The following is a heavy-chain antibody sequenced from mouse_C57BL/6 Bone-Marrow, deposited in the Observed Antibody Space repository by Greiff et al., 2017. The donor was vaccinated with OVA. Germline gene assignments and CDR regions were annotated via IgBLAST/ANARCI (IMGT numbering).Heavy chain of an antibody. V-gene: IGHV7-3*01. CDR3: ARYGYYGSSPPYFDY. Sequence: EVKLVESGGGLVQPGGSLSLSCAASGFTFTDYYMSWVRQPPGKALEWLGFIRNKANGYTTEYSASVKGRFTISRDNSQSILYLQMNALRAEDSATYYCARYGYYGSSPPYFDYWGQGTTLTVSS. CDR1: GFTFTDYY. D-gene: IGHD1-1*01. CDR2: IRNKANGYTT. J-gene: IGHJ2*01.